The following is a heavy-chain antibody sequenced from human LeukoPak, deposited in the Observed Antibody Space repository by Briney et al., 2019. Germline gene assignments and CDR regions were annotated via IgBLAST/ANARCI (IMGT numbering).Heavy chain of an antibody. CDR1: GYTFTSYG. V-gene: IGHV1-18*01. J-gene: IGHJ6*03. CDR2: ISAYNGNT. CDR3: ARKVVVVPAANRWDYYYYYMDV. D-gene: IGHD2-2*01. Sequence: GASVKVSCKASGYTFTSYGISWVRQAPGQGLEWMGWISAYNGNTNYAQKLQGRVTMTTDTSTSTAYVELRSLRSDDTAVYYCARKVVVVPAANRWDYYYYYMDVWGKGTTVTVSS.